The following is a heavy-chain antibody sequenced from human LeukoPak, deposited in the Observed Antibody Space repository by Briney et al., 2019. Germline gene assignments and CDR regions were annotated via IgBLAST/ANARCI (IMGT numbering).Heavy chain of an antibody. Sequence: ASVKVSCKASGYTFTNYAVNWLRQAPGQRLEWMGWINAGNGDTKFSQNYQARVTITRDASVSTAYMELSSLTSEDTAVYFCAGGLWSAHRREYYFDSWGQGTLVTVSS. CDR3: AGGLWSAHRREYYFDS. J-gene: IGHJ4*02. D-gene: IGHD3-3*01. CDR2: INAGNGDT. V-gene: IGHV1-3*01. CDR1: GYTFTNYA.